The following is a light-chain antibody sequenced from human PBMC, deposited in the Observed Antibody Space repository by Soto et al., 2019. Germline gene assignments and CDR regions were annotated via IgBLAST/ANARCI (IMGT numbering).Light chain of an antibody. CDR2: WAS. CDR1: QSVLSTSNNKNY. V-gene: IGKV4-1*01. Sequence: DIVLTQSPDSLAVSLGERATINCKSSQSVLSTSNNKNYLTWYQQKPGQPPKLLIYWASTRESGVPDRFSGSGSETDFTLTISSLQAEDVAVYYCHQYYTTPITFGQGTRLEIK. CDR3: HQYYTTPIT. J-gene: IGKJ5*01.